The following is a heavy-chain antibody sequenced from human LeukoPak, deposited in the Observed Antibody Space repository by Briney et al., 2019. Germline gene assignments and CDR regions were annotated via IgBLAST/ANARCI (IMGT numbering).Heavy chain of an antibody. V-gene: IGHV3-30*04. J-gene: IGHJ4*02. CDR1: GFTFSSYA. D-gene: IGHD3-9*01. Sequence: GGSLGLSCAASGFTFSSYAMHWVRQAPGKGLEWVAVISYDGSNKYYADSVKGRFTISRDNSKNTLYLQMNSLRAEDTAVYCCAREVDEYDILTGYFPYWGQGTLVTVSS. CDR2: ISYDGSNK. CDR3: AREVDEYDILTGYFPY.